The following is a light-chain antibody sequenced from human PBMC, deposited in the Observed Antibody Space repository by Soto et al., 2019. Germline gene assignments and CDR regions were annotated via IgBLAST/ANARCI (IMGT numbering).Light chain of an antibody. V-gene: IGKV4-1*01. J-gene: IGKJ4*01. CDR3: QQYYSTPLT. CDR2: WAS. Sequence: DIVMTHAPDSLAVSLGERATINCKSSQSILYSSNNKNHLAWYQQKPGQPPRLLIYWASTRESGVPDRFSGSGSGTDFTLTISSLQAEDVAVYYCQQYYSTPLTFGGGTKVDIK. CDR1: QSILYSSNNKNH.